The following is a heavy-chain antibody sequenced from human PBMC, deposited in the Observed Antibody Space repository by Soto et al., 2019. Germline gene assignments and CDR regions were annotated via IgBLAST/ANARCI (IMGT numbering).Heavy chain of an antibody. J-gene: IGHJ3*02. CDR2: IYPGDSDT. Sequence: PGESLKISCKGSGYSFISYWIGWVRHMPGKGLEWMGIIYPGDSDTRYSPSFQGQVTISADKSISTAYLQWSSLKASDTAMYYCARGWDSVVTPRGDAFDIWGQWTMGTGSS. D-gene: IGHD2-15*01. CDR1: GYSFISYW. V-gene: IGHV5-51*01. CDR3: ARGWDSVVTPRGDAFDI.